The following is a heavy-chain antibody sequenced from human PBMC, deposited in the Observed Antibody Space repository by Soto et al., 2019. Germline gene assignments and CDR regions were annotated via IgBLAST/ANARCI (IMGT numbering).Heavy chain of an antibody. J-gene: IGHJ6*02. CDR1: GGTVLGPA. V-gene: IGHV1-69*06. CDR2: IIPIFGTA. CDR3: ARRGRSSPLYYSGMDV. D-gene: IGHD6-6*01. Sequence: VSCRAAGGTVLGPAISWLRQATGPGLEWMGGIIPIFGTANYAQKFQGRVTITADKSTSTAYMELSSLRSEDTAVYYCARRGRSSPLYYSGMDVWGQGTTVLVSS.